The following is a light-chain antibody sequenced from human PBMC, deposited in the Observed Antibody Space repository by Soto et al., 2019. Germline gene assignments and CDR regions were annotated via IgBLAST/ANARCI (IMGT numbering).Light chain of an antibody. CDR3: QLLNGYQLA. J-gene: IGKJ4*01. V-gene: IGKV1-9*01. CDR1: QGMSTY. Sequence: DIQLTQSPSFLSASVGDTVTITCRASQGMSTYLAWYQQKPGKVPKLLIRSASTLQSGVPPRFSGGATGTEFTLTISTLPPDEPGIYYCQLLNGYQLAFGGGTNVEIK. CDR2: SAS.